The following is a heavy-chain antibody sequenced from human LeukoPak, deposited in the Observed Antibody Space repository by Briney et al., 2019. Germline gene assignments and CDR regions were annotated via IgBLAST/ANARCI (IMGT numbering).Heavy chain of an antibody. J-gene: IGHJ5*02. Sequence: PSETLSLTCAVSGGSISSSNWWSWVRQPPGKGLEWIGEIYHSGSTNYNPSLKSRVTMSVDTSKNQFSLKLNSVTAADTAVYYCASLSEYCSAGSCYLGWFDPWGQGTLVTVSS. CDR1: GGSISSSNW. CDR2: IYHSGST. CDR3: ASLSEYCSAGSCYLGWFDP. V-gene: IGHV4-4*02. D-gene: IGHD2-15*01.